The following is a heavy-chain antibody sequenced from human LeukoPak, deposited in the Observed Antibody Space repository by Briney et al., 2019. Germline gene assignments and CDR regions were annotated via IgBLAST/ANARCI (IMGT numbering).Heavy chain of an antibody. Sequence: PSETLSLTCTVSGAPVSSGGYYWRGIRQPPGKGLEWIGYIYYSGSTNFNPTLKSRVTISVDTSKNQFSLKVSSVTAADTAVYYCARRGGSGRSFDYWGQGTLVTVSS. CDR3: ARRGGSGRSFDY. J-gene: IGHJ4*02. V-gene: IGHV4-61*08. CDR1: GAPVSSGGYY. D-gene: IGHD3-10*01. CDR2: IYYSGST.